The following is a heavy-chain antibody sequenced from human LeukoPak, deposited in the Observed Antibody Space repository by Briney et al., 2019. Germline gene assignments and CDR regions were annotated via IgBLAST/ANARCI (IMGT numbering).Heavy chain of an antibody. CDR1: GFTFSGSA. D-gene: IGHD3-3*01. Sequence: GGPMRLSCAASGFTFSGSAMHWVRQASGKGLEWVGRIRGKANSYATAYSAAVKGRFTISRADSKNTACLQMNSLKPEDTAVYYCTRRFLEWNVDYWGQGTLVTVSS. V-gene: IGHV3-73*01. J-gene: IGHJ4*02. CDR3: TRRFLEWNVDY. CDR2: IRGKANSYAT.